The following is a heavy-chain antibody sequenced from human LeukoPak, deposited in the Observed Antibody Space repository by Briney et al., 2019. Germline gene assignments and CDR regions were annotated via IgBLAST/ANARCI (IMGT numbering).Heavy chain of an antibody. CDR2: IHYSGST. D-gene: IGHD3-10*01. J-gene: IGHJ3*01. CDR1: GVSISSSSYY. V-gene: IGHV4-39*07. Sequence: SETLSLTGTFSGVSISSSSYYWGWIRQPPGKELEWIGCIHYSGSTYYNPSLKSRVNISVDTSKTQCSLKLSSVTAADTAVYYCARDLYNLRYGSARHRSEPWGQGTMVTVSS. CDR3: ARDLYNLRYGSARHRSEP.